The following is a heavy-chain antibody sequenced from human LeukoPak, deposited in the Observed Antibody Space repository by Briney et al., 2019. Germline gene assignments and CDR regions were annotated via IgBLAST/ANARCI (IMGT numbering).Heavy chain of an antibody. J-gene: IGHJ1*01. CDR2: IWYDGSNK. D-gene: IGHD6-19*01. Sequence: GGSLRLSCAASGLTFSSSGMHWVRQAPGKGLGWVAVIWYDGSNKYYADSVKGRFTTSRENSKNTLYLQMNSLRAEDTAVYYCARSYSSGWYGGAEYFQHWGQGTLVTVSS. CDR1: GLTFSSSG. V-gene: IGHV3-33*01. CDR3: ARSYSSGWYGGAEYFQH.